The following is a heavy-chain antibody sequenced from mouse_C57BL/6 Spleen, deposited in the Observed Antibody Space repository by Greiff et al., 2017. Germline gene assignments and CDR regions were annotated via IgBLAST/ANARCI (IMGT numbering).Heavy chain of an antibody. CDR2: INPGSGGT. Sequence: QVQLKESGAELVRPGTSVKVSCKASGYAFTNYLIEWVKQRPGQGLEWIGVINPGSGGTNYNEKFKGKATLTADKSSSTAYMQLSSLTSEDSAVYFCARGITTNFDYWGQGTTLTVSS. CDR1: GYAFTNYL. CDR3: ARGITTNFDY. J-gene: IGHJ2*01. D-gene: IGHD1-1*01. V-gene: IGHV1-54*01.